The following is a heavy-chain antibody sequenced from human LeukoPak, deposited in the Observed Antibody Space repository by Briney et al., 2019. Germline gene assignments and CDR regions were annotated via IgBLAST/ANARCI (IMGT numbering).Heavy chain of an antibody. CDR1: GASIGSTSYY. V-gene: IGHV4-39*01. D-gene: IGHD1-26*01. J-gene: IGHJ4*02. Sequence: PSETLSLTCTVSGASIGSTSYYWGWIRQPPGKGLEWIGSIYYSGSTYYNPSLKSRVTISVDTSRNQFSLKLSSVTAADTAVYYCARLNGNYYRFDYWGQGILVTVSS. CDR2: IYYSGST. CDR3: ARLNGNYYRFDY.